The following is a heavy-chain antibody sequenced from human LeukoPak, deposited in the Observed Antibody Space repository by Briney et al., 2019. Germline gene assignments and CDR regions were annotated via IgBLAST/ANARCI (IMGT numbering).Heavy chain of an antibody. CDR2: IYYGGST. CDR1: GGSISSGGYY. CDR3: ARRATGANWFDP. V-gene: IGHV4-31*03. Sequence: SQTLSLTCTVSGGSISSGGYYWSWIRQHPGKGLEWIGYIYYGGSTYYNPSLKSRVTISVDTSKNQFSPKLSSVTAADTAVYYCARRATGANWFDPWGQGTLVTVSS. D-gene: IGHD1-26*01. J-gene: IGHJ5*02.